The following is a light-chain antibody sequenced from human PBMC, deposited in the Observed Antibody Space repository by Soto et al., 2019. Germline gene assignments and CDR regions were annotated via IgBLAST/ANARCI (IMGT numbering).Light chain of an antibody. CDR3: QQYGSSRWT. Sequence: DSELRKSPCTLSLSQGERATLSCGASQSINSRSLAWYQQKPGQAPRLLIYYATSRAAGIPDRFSGSGSGTDFTLTISRLEPEDFAVYYCQQYGSSRWTFGQGTKVDIK. V-gene: IGKV3-20*01. CDR1: QSINSRS. J-gene: IGKJ1*01. CDR2: YAT.